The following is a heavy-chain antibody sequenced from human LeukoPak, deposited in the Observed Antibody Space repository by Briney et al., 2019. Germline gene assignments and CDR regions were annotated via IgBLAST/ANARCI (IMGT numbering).Heavy chain of an antibody. CDR1: GFTFSSYS. CDR2: INSSSSYI. Sequence: GGSLRLSCAASGFTFSSYSMNWVRQAPGRGLEWVSSINSSSSYIYYADSVKGRFTISRDNAKNSLYLQMNSLRAEDTAVYYCARVRGELGSFVYWGQGTLVTVSS. J-gene: IGHJ4*02. V-gene: IGHV3-21*01. D-gene: IGHD7-27*01. CDR3: ARVRGELGSFVY.